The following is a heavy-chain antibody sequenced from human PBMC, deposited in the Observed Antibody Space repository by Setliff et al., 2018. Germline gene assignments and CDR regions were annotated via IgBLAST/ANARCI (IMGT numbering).Heavy chain of an antibody. D-gene: IGHD6-19*01. CDR3: ARDTSSDWAAWFDP. Sequence: PSETLSLTCTVSGYPISRGFYWGWIRQSPGKGLEWIGSVYHSGSSYQNPSLRSRIAVSVDTSKNQFSLRLNSVTAADTAVYYCARDTSSDWAAWFDPWSQGILVTVSS. CDR1: GYPISRGFY. J-gene: IGHJ5*02. V-gene: IGHV4-38-2*02. CDR2: VYHSGSS.